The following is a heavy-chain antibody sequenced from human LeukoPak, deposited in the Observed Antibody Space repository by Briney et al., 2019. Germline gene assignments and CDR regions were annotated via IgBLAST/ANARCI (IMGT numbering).Heavy chain of an antibody. CDR2: IHPNDGDT. D-gene: IGHD3-10*01. Sequence: ASVKVSCKASGYTFTSYYMHWVRQAPGQGLEWMGLIHPNDGDTKYTQEFQDRDTMTRDTSTSTVYMELSSLRSEDTAVYYCATYTQSGAQGVSDYWGQGTLVTVSS. CDR3: ATYTQSGAQGVSDY. CDR1: GYTFTSYY. V-gene: IGHV1-46*01. J-gene: IGHJ4*02.